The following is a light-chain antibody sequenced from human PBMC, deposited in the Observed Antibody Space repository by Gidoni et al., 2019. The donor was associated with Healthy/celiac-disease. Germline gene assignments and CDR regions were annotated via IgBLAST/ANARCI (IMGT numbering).Light chain of an antibody. CDR1: QGISSY. CDR3: QQYYSYPRT. J-gene: IGKJ1*01. Sequence: IRITQSPSSLSASTGDRVTITCRASQGISSYLAWYQQKPGKAPKLLIYAASTLQSGVPSRFSGSGSGTDFTLTISCLQSEDFATYYCQQYYSYPRTFGQGTKVEIK. V-gene: IGKV1-8*01. CDR2: AAS.